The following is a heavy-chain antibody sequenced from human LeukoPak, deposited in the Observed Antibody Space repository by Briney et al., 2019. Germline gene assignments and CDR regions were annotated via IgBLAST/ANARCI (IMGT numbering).Heavy chain of an antibody. CDR2: ISSSSSSYI. Sequence: GGSLRLSCAASGFTFSSYAMSWVRQAPGKGLEWVSSISSSSSSYIYYADSVKGRFTISRDNAKNSLYLQMNSLRAEDTAVYYCAREPLASIAAAGYWGQGTLVTVSS. D-gene: IGHD6-13*01. J-gene: IGHJ4*02. CDR3: AREPLASIAAAGY. CDR1: GFTFSSYA. V-gene: IGHV3-21*01.